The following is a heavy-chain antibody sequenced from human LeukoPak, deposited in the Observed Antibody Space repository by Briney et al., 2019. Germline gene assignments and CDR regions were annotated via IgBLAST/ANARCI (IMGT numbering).Heavy chain of an antibody. J-gene: IGHJ6*03. CDR3: ARDEAAAGTQRGYYYYMDV. Sequence: ASVKVSCKASGGTFSSYAISWVRQAPGQGLEWMVGIIPIFGTANYAQKFQGRVTITTDESTSTAYMELSSLRSEDTAVYYCARDEAAAGTQRGYYYYMDVWGKGTTVTVSS. CDR1: GGTFSSYA. CDR2: IIPIFGTA. V-gene: IGHV1-69*05. D-gene: IGHD6-13*01.